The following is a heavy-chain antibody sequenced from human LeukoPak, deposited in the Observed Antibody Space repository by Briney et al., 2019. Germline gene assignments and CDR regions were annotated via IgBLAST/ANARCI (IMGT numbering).Heavy chain of an antibody. Sequence: GGSLRLSCAASGFTFSSYGMSWVRQAPGKGLEWVSAISGSGGSTYYADSVKGRFTISRDNSKNTLYLQMNSLRAGDTAVYYCARGHGVVYYYMDVWGKGTTVTISS. CDR2: ISGSGGST. J-gene: IGHJ6*03. CDR3: ARGHGVVYYYMDV. CDR1: GFTFSSYG. V-gene: IGHV3-23*01. D-gene: IGHD2-15*01.